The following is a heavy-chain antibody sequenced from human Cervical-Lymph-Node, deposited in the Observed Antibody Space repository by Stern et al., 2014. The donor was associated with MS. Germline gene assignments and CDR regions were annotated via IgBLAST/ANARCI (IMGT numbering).Heavy chain of an antibody. CDR3: ARSDGYSSSHGNFQH. V-gene: IGHV4-34*01. Sequence: QVQLQQWGAGLLKPSETLSLTCAVYGGSFSGYYWSWIRQPPGKGLEWIGEINHSGSTNYNPSLKSRVTISVDTSKNQFSLKLSSVTAADTAVYYCARSDGYSSSHGNFQHWGQGTLVTVSS. D-gene: IGHD6-13*01. CDR1: GGSFSGYY. J-gene: IGHJ1*01. CDR2: INHSGST.